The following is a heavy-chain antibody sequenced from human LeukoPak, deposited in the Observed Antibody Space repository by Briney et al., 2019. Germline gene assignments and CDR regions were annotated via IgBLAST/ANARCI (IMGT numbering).Heavy chain of an antibody. J-gene: IGHJ4*02. CDR2: INYSGRT. CDR3: ARQPFMVATITHFDY. CDR1: GGSIRNYH. D-gene: IGHD5-12*01. V-gene: IGHV4-59*08. Sequence: SETLSLTCTVPGGSIRNYHWSWLRQPPGKGLEWIGYINYSGRTNYNPTLKSRVTISVDTSKNQFSLQLISVTAADTAVYYCARQPFMVATITHFDYWGQGTPVTVSS.